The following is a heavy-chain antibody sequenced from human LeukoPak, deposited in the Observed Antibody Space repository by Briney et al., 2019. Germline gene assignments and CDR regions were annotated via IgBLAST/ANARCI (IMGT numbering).Heavy chain of an antibody. Sequence: PGGSLRLSCAASGFTFSSYAMSWVRQAPGKGLEWVSAISGSGGSTYYADSVKGRFTISRDNSKNTLYLQMNSLRAEDTAVYYCAKVAPGIAVAGTGCYGYWGQGTLVTVSS. J-gene: IGHJ4*02. CDR1: GFTFSSYA. CDR2: ISGSGGST. D-gene: IGHD6-19*01. CDR3: AKVAPGIAVAGTGCYGY. V-gene: IGHV3-23*01.